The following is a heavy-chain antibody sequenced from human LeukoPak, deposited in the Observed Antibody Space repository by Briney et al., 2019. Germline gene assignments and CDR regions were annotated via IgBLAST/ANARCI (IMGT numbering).Heavy chain of an antibody. J-gene: IGHJ5*02. Sequence: ASVKVSCKASGYTFTSYGISWVRQAPGQGLEWMGWISVYNGNTNYAQKLQGRVTMTTDTSTSTAYMELRSLRSDDTAVYYCARSKGRGFTMVRELFWFDPWGQGTLVTVSS. CDR1: GYTFTSYG. V-gene: IGHV1-18*01. CDR3: ARSKGRGFTMVRELFWFDP. CDR2: ISVYNGNT. D-gene: IGHD3-10*01.